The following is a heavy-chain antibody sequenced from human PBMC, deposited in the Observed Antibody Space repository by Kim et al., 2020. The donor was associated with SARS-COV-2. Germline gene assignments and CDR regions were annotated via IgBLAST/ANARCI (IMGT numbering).Heavy chain of an antibody. Sequence: ASVKVSCKASGYTFTSYGISWVRQAPGQGLEWMGWISAYNGNTNYAQKLQGRVTMTTDTSTSTAYMELRSLRSDDTAVYYCARDLYDYVWGSYRISTTRFDYWGQGTLVTVSS. D-gene: IGHD3-16*02. CDR3: ARDLYDYVWGSYRISTTRFDY. CDR2: ISAYNGNT. CDR1: GYTFTSYG. J-gene: IGHJ4*02. V-gene: IGHV1-18*01.